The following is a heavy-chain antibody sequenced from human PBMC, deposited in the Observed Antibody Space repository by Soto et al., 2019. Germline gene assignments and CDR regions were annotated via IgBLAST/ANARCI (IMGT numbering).Heavy chain of an antibody. V-gene: IGHV4-4*07. CDR2: IYTSGST. J-gene: IGHJ4*02. CDR1: GGSISSYY. CDR3: ARDLPITMVRGVINHYFDY. D-gene: IGHD3-10*01. Sequence: SETLSLTCTVSGGSISSYYWSWIRQPAGKGLEWIGRIYTSGSTNYNPSLKSRVTMSVDTSKNQFSLRLSSVTAADTAVYYCARDLPITMVRGVINHYFDYWGQGTLVTVSS.